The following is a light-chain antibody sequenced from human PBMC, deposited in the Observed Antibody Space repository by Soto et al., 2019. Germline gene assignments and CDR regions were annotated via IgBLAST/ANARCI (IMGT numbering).Light chain of an antibody. J-gene: IGLJ1*01. CDR1: KNDIGVYDF. CDR3: GSITRSSTSV. V-gene: IGLV2-14*01. CDR2: DVT. Sequence: QSVLTQPPSASGSPGQSVTISCTGTKNDIGVYDFVSWYQHHPGKAPRLIIYDVTKRPSGVSNRFSGSKSGNTASLTISGIQAEDEGDYYCGSITRSSTSVFGTGTKVTVL.